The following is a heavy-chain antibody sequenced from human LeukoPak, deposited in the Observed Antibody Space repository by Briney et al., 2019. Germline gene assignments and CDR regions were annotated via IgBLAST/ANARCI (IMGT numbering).Heavy chain of an antibody. CDR2: IYSGGST. CDR1: GFTVSINY. Sequence: PGGSLRLSCAASGFTVSINYMSWVRQAPGKGLEWVSIIYSGGSTYYADSVKGGFTTSRDNSKNTLYLQMNSLRAEDTAVYYCASLPGDGGSFDYWGQGTLVTVSS. D-gene: IGHD7-27*01. CDR3: ASLPGDGGSFDY. V-gene: IGHV3-66*01. J-gene: IGHJ4*02.